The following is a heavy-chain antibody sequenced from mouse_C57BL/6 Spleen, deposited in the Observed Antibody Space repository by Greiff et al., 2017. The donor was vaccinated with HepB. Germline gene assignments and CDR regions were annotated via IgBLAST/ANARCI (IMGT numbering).Heavy chain of an antibody. CDR2: IDPSDSYT. CDR1: GYTFTSYW. CDR3: ASLTTGYAMDY. V-gene: IGHV1-69*01. D-gene: IGHD1-1*01. Sequence: QVHVKQPGAELVMPGASVKLSCKASGYTFTSYWMHWVKQRPGQGLEWIGEIDPSDSYTNYNQKFKGKSTLTVDKSSSTAYMQLSSLTSEDSAVYYCASLTTGYAMDYWGQGTSVTVSS. J-gene: IGHJ4*01.